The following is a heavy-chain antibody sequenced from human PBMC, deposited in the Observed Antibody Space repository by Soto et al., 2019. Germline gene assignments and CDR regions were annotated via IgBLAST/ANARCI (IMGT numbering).Heavy chain of an antibody. V-gene: IGHV1-46*01. CDR3: AREEEMVRGVIVYYYGMDV. J-gene: IGHJ6*02. CDR2: INPSGGST. Sequence: ASVKVSCKASGYTFTSYYMHWVRQAPGQGLEWMGIINPSGGSTSYAQKFQGRVTMTRDTSTSTVYMELSSLRSEDTAVYYCAREEEMVRGVIVYYYGMDVWGQGTTVTVSS. D-gene: IGHD3-10*01. CDR1: GYTFTSYY.